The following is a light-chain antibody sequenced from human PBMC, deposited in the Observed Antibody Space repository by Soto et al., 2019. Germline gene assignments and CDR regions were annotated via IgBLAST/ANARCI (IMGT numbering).Light chain of an antibody. Sequence: DIQMTQSPSSLSASLGDRVTITCRASQGIHNDLGWYQQKPGKAPKRLIYAASRLQSGAPPRFSGSGSGTEFTLTINDVQPEYVATYFCLQHNGYPRTFGQGTKV. CDR2: AAS. CDR1: QGIHND. J-gene: IGKJ1*01. V-gene: IGKV1-17*02. CDR3: LQHNGYPRT.